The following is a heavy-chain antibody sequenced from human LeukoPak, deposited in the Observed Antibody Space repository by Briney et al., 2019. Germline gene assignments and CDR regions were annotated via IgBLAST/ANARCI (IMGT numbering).Heavy chain of an antibody. CDR2: IKWDGSEK. CDR3: ARDNWGLRGLDL. V-gene: IGHV3-7*03. J-gene: IGHJ5*02. CDR1: GFTFSDYW. D-gene: IGHD5/OR15-5a*01. Sequence: GGSLRLSCAASGFTFSDYWMTWVRQAPGKGLEWVANIKWDGSEKYYVDSVKGRFTISRDNAQNSLYLQMNSLRGEDTAVYYCARDNWGLRGLDLWGQGTLVTVSS.